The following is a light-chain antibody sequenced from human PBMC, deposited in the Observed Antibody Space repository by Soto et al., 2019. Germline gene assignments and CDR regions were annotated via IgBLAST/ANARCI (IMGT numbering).Light chain of an antibody. CDR1: QSISSW. CDR3: QQYNSYPT. CDR2: KAS. V-gene: IGKV1-5*03. J-gene: IGKJ4*01. Sequence: DIQMTQSPSTLSASVGDRVTITCRASQSISSWLAWYQQKPGKAPKLLIYKASSLESGVPSRFSGSGSGTELTLTISSLQPDDFATYYCQQYNSYPTFGGGTKVEIK.